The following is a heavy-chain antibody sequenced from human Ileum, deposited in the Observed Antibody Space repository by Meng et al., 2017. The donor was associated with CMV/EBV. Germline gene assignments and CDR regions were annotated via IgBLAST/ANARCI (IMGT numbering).Heavy chain of an antibody. CDR1: TFSSYG. Sequence: TFSSYGMHWVRQAPGKGLEWVAVIWYDGSNKYYADSVKGRFTISRDNSKNTLYLQMNSLRAEDTAVYYCAKLGDGIVVVPAAIDIDYWGQGTLVTVSS. J-gene: IGHJ4*02. V-gene: IGHV3-33*06. CDR2: IWYDGSNK. CDR3: AKLGDGIVVVPAAIDIDY. D-gene: IGHD2-2*02.